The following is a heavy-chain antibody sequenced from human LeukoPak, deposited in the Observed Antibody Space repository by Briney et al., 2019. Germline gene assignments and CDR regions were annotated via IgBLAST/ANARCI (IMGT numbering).Heavy chain of an antibody. J-gene: IGHJ4*02. CDR2: ISSSSSYI. Sequence: GGSLRLSCAASGFTFSSYSMNWVRQAPGKGLEWVSSISSSSSYIYYADSVKGRFTISRDNAKNSLYLQMNSLRAEDTAVYYCARGWGGAAGTPRGYWGQGNLVTGSS. CDR1: GFTFSSYS. CDR3: ARGWGGAAGTPRGY. V-gene: IGHV3-21*01. D-gene: IGHD6-13*01.